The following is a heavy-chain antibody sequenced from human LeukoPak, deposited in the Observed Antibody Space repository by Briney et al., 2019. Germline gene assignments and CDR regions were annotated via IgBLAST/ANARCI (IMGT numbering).Heavy chain of an antibody. Sequence: ASVKVSCKASGYTFTSYGISWVRQAPGQGLEGMGWISAYNGNTNYAQKLQGRVTMTTDTSTSTAYMELRSLRSDDTAVYYCARVMEGIAGSDYYYYGMDVWGQGTTVTVSS. CDR1: GYTFTSYG. CDR2: ISAYNGNT. J-gene: IGHJ6*02. V-gene: IGHV1-18*01. D-gene: IGHD2-21*01. CDR3: ARVMEGIAGSDYYYYGMDV.